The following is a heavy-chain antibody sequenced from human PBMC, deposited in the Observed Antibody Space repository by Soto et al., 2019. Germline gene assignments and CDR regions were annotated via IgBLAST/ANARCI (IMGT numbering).Heavy chain of an antibody. CDR3: AGTPITIFGVVPSAFDAFDI. J-gene: IGHJ3*02. CDR2: ISSGSSTI. V-gene: IGHV3-48*01. D-gene: IGHD3-3*01. CDR1: GFTFDDYA. Sequence: GGSLRLSCAASGFTFDDYAMNWVRQAPGKGLEWVSFISSGSSTIYYADSMKGRFTISRDNSKNTLYLQMNSLRAEDTAVYYCAGTPITIFGVVPSAFDAFDIWGQGTMVTVSS.